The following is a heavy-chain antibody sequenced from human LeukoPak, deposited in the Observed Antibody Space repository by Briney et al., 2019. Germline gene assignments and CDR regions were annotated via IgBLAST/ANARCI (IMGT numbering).Heavy chain of an antibody. J-gene: IGHJ4*02. CDR2: MNPSTDKT. CDR3: ARGPRKGYGSRTSGYPDF. V-gene: IGHV1-8*02. Sequence: ASVKVSCKASGYTFINFDIHWVRQGTGQGLEWVGWMNPSTDKTGYAEKFQDRVTMTRNPSISTAYMELSSLRSDDTAVYYCARGPRKGYGSRTSGYPDFWGQGTQVNVSS. D-gene: IGHD3-10*01. CDR1: GYTFINFD.